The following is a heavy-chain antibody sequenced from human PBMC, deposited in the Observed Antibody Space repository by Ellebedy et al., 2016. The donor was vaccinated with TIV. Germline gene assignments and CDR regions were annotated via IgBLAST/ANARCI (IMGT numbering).Heavy chain of an antibody. CDR3: AGNIAARPHFFDY. Sequence: GESLKISCAASGFTFSTSGIHWVRQAPGKGLDWVSIIWSDGTKKYYPDSVKGRFTISRDNSKNTVYLQMNSLRPEDTAVYYCAGNIAARPHFFDYWGQGTLVTVSS. J-gene: IGHJ4*02. D-gene: IGHD6-6*01. CDR2: IWSDGTKK. CDR1: GFTFSTSG. V-gene: IGHV3-33*01.